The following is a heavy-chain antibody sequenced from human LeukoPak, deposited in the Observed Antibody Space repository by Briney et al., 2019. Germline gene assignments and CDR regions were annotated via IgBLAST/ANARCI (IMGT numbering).Heavy chain of an antibody. D-gene: IGHD6-19*01. J-gene: IGHJ4*02. CDR2: FYPEDGET. CDR1: GYTLTELS. CDR3: ATSEGVAGTYFDY. V-gene: IGHV1-24*01. Sequence: ASVNVSCKVSGYTLTELSMHWVRQAPGKGLEWMGGFYPEDGETIYAQKFQGRVTMTEDTSTDTAYMELSSLRSEDTAVYYCATSEGVAGTYFDYWGQGTLVTVSS.